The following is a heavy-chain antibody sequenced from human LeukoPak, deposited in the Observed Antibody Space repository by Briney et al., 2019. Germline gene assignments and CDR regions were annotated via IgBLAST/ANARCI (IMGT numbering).Heavy chain of an antibody. J-gene: IGHJ6*03. CDR3: ARDPITQAKYYYMDV. CDR1: GGSISSSNW. V-gene: IGHV4-4*02. D-gene: IGHD5-12*01. CDR2: IYHSGST. Sequence: SGTLSLTCAVSGGSISSSNWWSWVRQPPGKGLEWIGEIYHSGSTNYNPSLKSRVTISVDTSKNQFSLKLSSVTAADTAVYYCARDPITQAKYYYMDVWGKGTTVTVSS.